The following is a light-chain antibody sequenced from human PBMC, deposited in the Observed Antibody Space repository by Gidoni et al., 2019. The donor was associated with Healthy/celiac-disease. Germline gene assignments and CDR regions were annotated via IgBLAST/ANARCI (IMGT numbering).Light chain of an antibody. CDR2: GAS. CDR1: QSVSSSY. J-gene: IGKJ2*01. V-gene: IGKV3-20*01. CDR3: QQYGSSPNT. Sequence: EIVLTQSPGTLSLSPGERATLSCRACQSVSSSYLAWYQQKPVEAPRLLIYGASSRATGIPDRFSGSGSGTDFTLTISRLEPEDFAVYYCQQYGSSPNTFGQGTKLEIK.